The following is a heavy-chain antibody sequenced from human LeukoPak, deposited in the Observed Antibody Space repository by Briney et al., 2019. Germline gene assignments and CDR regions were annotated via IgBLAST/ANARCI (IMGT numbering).Heavy chain of an antibody. Sequence: GGSLRLSCAASGFTFSSYWMHWVRQAPGKGLVWVSRINTDGSSTTYADSVKGRFTISRDNAKNTLYLQMNSLRADDTAVYYCAKGTSVEWEPQFDSWGQGTLVTVSS. J-gene: IGHJ4*02. D-gene: IGHD1-26*01. CDR3: AKGTSVEWEPQFDS. V-gene: IGHV3-74*01. CDR1: GFTFSSYW. CDR2: INTDGSST.